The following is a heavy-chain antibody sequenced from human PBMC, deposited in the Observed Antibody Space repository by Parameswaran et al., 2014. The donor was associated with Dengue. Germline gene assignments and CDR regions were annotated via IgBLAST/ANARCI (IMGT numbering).Heavy chain of an antibody. J-gene: IGHJ4*02. V-gene: IGHV1-69*01. D-gene: IGHD3-22*01. Sequence: WVRQAPGQGIEWMGGTIPPFGTANYAQKFHGRVTITADESRTTAYMELSSLTSEDTAVYYCGRISAYDSSGNWGDYWGQGTLVTVSS. CDR2: TIPPFGTA. CDR3: GRISAYDSSGNWGDY.